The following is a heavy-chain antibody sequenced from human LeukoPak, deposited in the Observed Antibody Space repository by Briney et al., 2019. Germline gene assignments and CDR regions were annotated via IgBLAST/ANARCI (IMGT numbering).Heavy chain of an antibody. V-gene: IGHV3-7*04. J-gene: IGHJ6*02. CDR3: AKDNMDV. CDR1: GFTFSNYW. Sequence: GGSLRLSCVASGFTFSNYWMQWVRQAPGKGLEWVANIKQDGGEKYYVDSVKGRFTISRDNSKNTLYLQMNSLRAEDTAVYYCAKDNMDVWGQGTTVTVSS. CDR2: IKQDGGEK.